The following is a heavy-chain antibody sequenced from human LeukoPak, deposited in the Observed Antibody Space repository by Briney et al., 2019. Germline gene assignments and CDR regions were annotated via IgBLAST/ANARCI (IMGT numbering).Heavy chain of an antibody. CDR2: ISYDGSNK. CDR3: ARSPDYDFWSGYYTVHYYGMDV. D-gene: IGHD3-3*01. J-gene: IGHJ6*02. CDR1: GFTFSSYA. Sequence: GGSLRLSCAASGFTFSSYAMHWVRQAPGKGLEWVAVISYDGSNKYYADSVKGRFTISRDNSKNTLYLQMNSLRAEDTAVYYCARSPDYDFWSGYYTVHYYGMDVWGQGTTVTVSS. V-gene: IGHV3-30*14.